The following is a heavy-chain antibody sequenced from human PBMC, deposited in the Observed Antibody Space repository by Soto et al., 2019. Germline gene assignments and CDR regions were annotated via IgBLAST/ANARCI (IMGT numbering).Heavy chain of an antibody. J-gene: IGHJ6*02. CDR1: GYTFTSYD. CDR3: ARGQEGSGRGHCSGGSCYSLGYYYGMDV. Sequence: GASVKVSCKASGYTFTSYDINWVRQATGQGLEWMGWMNPNSGNTGYAQKFQGRVTMTRNTSISTAYMELSSLRSEDTAVYYCARGQEGSGRGHCSGGSCYSLGYYYGMDVWGQGTTVTVSS. V-gene: IGHV1-8*01. D-gene: IGHD2-15*01. CDR2: MNPNSGNT.